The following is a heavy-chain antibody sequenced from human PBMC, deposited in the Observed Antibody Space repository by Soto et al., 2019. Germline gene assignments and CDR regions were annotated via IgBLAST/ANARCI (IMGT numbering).Heavy chain of an antibody. CDR2: INHSGST. CDR1: GGSFSGYY. Sequence: PSETLSLTCAVYGGSFSGYYWSWIRQPPGKGLEWIGEINHSGSTNYNPSLKSRVTISVDTSKNQFSLKLSSVTAADTAVYYCARGPRQWLRYPIYFDYWGQGTLVTVSS. J-gene: IGHJ4*02. CDR3: ARGPRQWLRYPIYFDY. D-gene: IGHD5-12*01. V-gene: IGHV4-34*01.